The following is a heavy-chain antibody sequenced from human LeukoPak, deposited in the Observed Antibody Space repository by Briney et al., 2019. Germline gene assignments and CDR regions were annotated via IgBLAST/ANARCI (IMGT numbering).Heavy chain of an antibody. CDR3: ARGLRSSGWNMLDS. Sequence: SETLSLTCAVSDGSIITSKWWPWVRQAPGRGLEWIGEIWHSGDTNYNPSLQSRLTLSVDKSKSQFSLKLRSVTAADTAVYYCARGLRSSGWNMLDSWGRGVLVTVSS. V-gene: IGHV4-4*02. J-gene: IGHJ4*02. CDR2: IWHSGDT. D-gene: IGHD6-19*01. CDR1: DGSIITSKW.